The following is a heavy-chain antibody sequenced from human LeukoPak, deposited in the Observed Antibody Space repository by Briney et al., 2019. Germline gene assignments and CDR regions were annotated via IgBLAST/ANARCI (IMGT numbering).Heavy chain of an antibody. CDR3: ARDSTYGGSSWDY. V-gene: IGHV3-48*03. J-gene: IGHJ4*02. CDR1: GFTFSSYE. D-gene: IGHD1-26*01. Sequence: PGGSLRLSCAASGFTFSSYEMNWVRQAPGKGLEWVSYISSSGSTIYYADSVKGRFTISRDNAKNSLYLQMNSLRDEDTAVYYCARDSTYGGSSWDYWGQGTLVTVSS. CDR2: ISSSGSTI.